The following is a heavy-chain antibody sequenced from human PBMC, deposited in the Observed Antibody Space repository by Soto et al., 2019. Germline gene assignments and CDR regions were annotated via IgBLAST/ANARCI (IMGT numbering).Heavy chain of an antibody. CDR1: GYSFTSYW. Sequence: GASLTLSCKGSGYSFTSYWISWVRQIPGEGLEWMGRIDPSDSYTNYSPSFQGHVTISADKSISTAYLQWSSLKASDTAMYYCARMGAVAAHYYYYYGMDVWGQGTTVTVSS. D-gene: IGHD6-19*01. J-gene: IGHJ6*02. CDR2: IDPSDSYT. V-gene: IGHV5-10-1*01. CDR3: ARMGAVAAHYYYYYGMDV.